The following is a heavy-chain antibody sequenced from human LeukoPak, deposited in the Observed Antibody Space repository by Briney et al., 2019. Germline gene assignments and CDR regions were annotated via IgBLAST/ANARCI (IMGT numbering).Heavy chain of an antibody. CDR1: GYTFTSYA. CDR2: INAGNGNT. J-gene: IGHJ4*02. Sequence: ASVKVSCKASGYTFTSYAMHWVRQAPGQRLEWMGWINAGNGNTKYSQKFQGRVTITRDTSASTAYMELSSLRSEDTAVYYCARDYNYGDYVEYYFDYWGQGTLVTVSS. V-gene: IGHV1-3*01. D-gene: IGHD4-17*01. CDR3: ARDYNYGDYVEYYFDY.